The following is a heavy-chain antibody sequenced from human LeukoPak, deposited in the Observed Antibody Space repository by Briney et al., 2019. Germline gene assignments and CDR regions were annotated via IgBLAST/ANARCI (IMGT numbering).Heavy chain of an antibody. Sequence: PGGSLRLSCAASGFTFSSYGMHWVRQAPGKGLEWLAVISHDGNNKYYADSVKGRFTISRDNSKNTLYLQMNSLRAEDTAVYYCAKDLVTTVRYYFDYWGQGTLVTVSS. J-gene: IGHJ4*02. V-gene: IGHV3-30*18. CDR2: ISHDGNNK. D-gene: IGHD4-17*01. CDR3: AKDLVTTVRYYFDY. CDR1: GFTFSSYG.